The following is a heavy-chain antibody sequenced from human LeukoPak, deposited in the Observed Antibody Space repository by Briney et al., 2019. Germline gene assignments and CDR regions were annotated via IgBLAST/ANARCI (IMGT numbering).Heavy chain of an antibody. D-gene: IGHD3-22*01. V-gene: IGHV1-18*01. CDR2: ISGYNTDT. CDR1: GYTFSSYG. Sequence: RASVKVSCKASGYTFSSYGSSWMRQAPGQGLEWMGWISGYNTDTNYAQKLQGRVTMTTDTSTSTAYMELRSLRSDDTAVYYCARDSGYHYGFDLWGQGTLVTVSS. J-gene: IGHJ4*02. CDR3: ARDSGYHYGFDL.